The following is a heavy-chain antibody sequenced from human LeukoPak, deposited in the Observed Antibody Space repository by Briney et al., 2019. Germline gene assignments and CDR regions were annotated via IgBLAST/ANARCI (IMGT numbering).Heavy chain of an antibody. CDR3: AKPLTSWFFDL. V-gene: IGHV3-23*01. J-gene: IGHJ2*01. D-gene: IGHD3-3*01. CDR2: ISGSGSST. Sequence: PGGSLRLSCAASGFTFSSSAMSWGRQAPGKGLEWVSTISGSGSSTYYADSVKGRFTISRDNSKNTLYLQMNSLRAEDTALYYCAKPLTSWFFDLWGRGTLVTVSS. CDR1: GFTFSSSA.